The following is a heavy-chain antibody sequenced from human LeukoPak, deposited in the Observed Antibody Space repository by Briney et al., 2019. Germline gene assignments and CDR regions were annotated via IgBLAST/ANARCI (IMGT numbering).Heavy chain of an antibody. D-gene: IGHD1-26*01. CDR2: INPNTGGA. J-gene: IGHJ4*02. CDR1: GYTFTYY. Sequence: ASVKVSCKAAGYTFTYYIHWVRQAPGQGLEWMGRINPNTGGADYAQKFQGRVTMTRDTSISTAYMELSRLRSDDTAVYYCARSLVGATPFDYWGQGTLVTVSS. V-gene: IGHV1-2*06. CDR3: ARSLVGATPFDY.